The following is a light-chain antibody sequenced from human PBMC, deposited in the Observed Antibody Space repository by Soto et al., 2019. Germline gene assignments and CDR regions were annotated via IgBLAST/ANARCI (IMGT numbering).Light chain of an antibody. J-gene: IGKJ1*01. V-gene: IGKV3-15*01. CDR2: GAS. CDR3: QQYNSWPRT. CDR1: QGVSSN. Sequence: EMVLTQSPGTLSLSPGERATLSCRASQGVSSNYLAWFQQKPGQAPRLLVYGASTRATTIPARFGGSGSGTEFTLSISSLQSEDFAVYYCQQYNSWPRTFGQGTKGDIK.